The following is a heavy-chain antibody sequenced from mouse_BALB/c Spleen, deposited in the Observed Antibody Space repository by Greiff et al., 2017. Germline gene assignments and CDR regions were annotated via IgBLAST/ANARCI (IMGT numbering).Heavy chain of an antibody. Sequence: EVQLQQSGPGLVKPSQSLSLTCTVTGYSITSDYAWNWIRQFPGNKLEWMGYISYSGSTSYNPSLKSRISITRDTSKNQFFLQLNSVTTEDTATYYCARRGEAMDYWGQGTSVTVSS. J-gene: IGHJ4*01. V-gene: IGHV3-2*02. CDR3: ARRGEAMDY. CDR2: ISYSGST. D-gene: IGHD2-13*01. CDR1: GYSITSDYA.